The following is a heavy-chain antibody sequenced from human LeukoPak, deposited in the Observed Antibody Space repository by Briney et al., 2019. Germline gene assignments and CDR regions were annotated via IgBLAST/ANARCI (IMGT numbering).Heavy chain of an antibody. V-gene: IGHV4-34*01. D-gene: IGHD6-6*01. J-gene: IGHJ4*02. CDR2: INHSGST. Sequence: SETLSLTCAVYGGSFSGYYWSWIRQPPGKGLEWIGEINHSGSTNYNPSLKSQVTISVDTSKNQFSLKLSSVTAADTAVYYCASLSNSSADPPFQPDYWGQGTLVTVSS. CDR1: GGSFSGYY. CDR3: ASLSNSSADPPFQPDY.